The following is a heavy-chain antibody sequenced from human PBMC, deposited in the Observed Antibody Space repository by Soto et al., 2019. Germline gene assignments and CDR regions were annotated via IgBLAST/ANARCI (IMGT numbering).Heavy chain of an antibody. J-gene: IGHJ6*02. CDR1: GYTFTSYA. CDR3: ARDPSEYAYYYDSSGHPKHDYGMDV. Sequence: VKVSCKASGYTFTSYAMHWVRQAPGQRLEWMGWINAGNGNTKYSQKFQGRVTITRDTSASTAYMELSSLRSEDTAVYYCARDPSEYAYYYDSSGHPKHDYGMDVWGQGTTVTVSS. CDR2: INAGNGNT. D-gene: IGHD3-22*01. V-gene: IGHV1-3*01.